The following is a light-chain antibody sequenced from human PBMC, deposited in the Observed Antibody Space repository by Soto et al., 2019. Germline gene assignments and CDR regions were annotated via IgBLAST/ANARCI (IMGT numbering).Light chain of an antibody. CDR3: QQSYSTPRT. CDR2: AAS. CDR1: QSISSY. J-gene: IGKJ2*01. Sequence: DIQMTQSPSSLSASVGDRVTITCRASQSISSYLNWYQQKPGKAPSLLIYAASSLQSGVRSRFSGSGSGTDFTLTISSLQPEDSATYYCQQSYSTPRTFGQGTKLEIK. V-gene: IGKV1-39*01.